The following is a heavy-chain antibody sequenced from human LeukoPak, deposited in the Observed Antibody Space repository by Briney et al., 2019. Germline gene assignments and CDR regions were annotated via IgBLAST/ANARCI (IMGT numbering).Heavy chain of an antibody. J-gene: IGHJ4*02. CDR3: ARDPEG. V-gene: IGHV3-7*01. D-gene: IGHD1-14*01. CDR2: IKQDGSEK. Sequence: GGSLRLSCAASGFPFSTYWMSWVRQAPGKGLKWVANIKQDGSEKYYVDSVKGRFTISRDNAKNSLYLQMNSLRAEDTAVYYCARDPEGWGQGTLVTVSS. CDR1: GFPFSTYW.